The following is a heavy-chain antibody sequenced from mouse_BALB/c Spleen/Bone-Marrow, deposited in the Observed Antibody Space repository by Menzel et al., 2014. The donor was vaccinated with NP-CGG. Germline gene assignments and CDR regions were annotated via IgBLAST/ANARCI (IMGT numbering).Heavy chain of an antibody. J-gene: IGHJ3*01. D-gene: IGHD1-1*01. V-gene: IGHV14-3*02. CDR1: GFNIKDTY. CDR3: ASYYYGSAWFAY. CDR2: IDPANGNT. Sequence: EVQLQQSGAELVKPGASVKLSCTASGFNIKDTYMHWVKQRPEQGLEWIGRIDPANGNTKYDPKFQGKATITADTSSNTAYLQLSSLTSEDTAVYYRASYYYGSAWFAYWGQGTLVTVSA.